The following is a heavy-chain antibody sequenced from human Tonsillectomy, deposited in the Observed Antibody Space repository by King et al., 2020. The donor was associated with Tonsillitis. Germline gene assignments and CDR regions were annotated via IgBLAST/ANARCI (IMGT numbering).Heavy chain of an antibody. CDR2: IKSKTDGGTT. V-gene: IGHV3-15*01. CDR1: GFTFSNAW. D-gene: IGHD3-22*01. CDR3: TTDRHYYDSSGYY. J-gene: IGHJ4*02. Sequence: VQLVESGGGLVKPGGSLRLSCAASGFTFSNAWMSWVREAPGKGLEWVGRIKSKTDGGTTDYAAPVKGRFTISSDDSKNTLYLQMNSLKTEDTAVYYCTTDRHYYDSSGYYWGQGTLVTVSS.